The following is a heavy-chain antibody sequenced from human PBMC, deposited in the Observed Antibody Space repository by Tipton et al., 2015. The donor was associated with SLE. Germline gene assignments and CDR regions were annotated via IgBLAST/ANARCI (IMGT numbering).Heavy chain of an antibody. CDR3: AILSYSSSWFYFDY. CDR2: IIPIFGTP. CDR1: GGTFSSYA. D-gene: IGHD6-13*01. J-gene: IGHJ4*02. Sequence: QLVQSGPEVKKPGSSVKVSCKASGGTFSSYAISWVRQAPGQGLEWMGGIIPIFGTPDYAQKFQGRVTITADESTSTAYMDLSSLRSEDTAVYYCAILSYSSSWFYFDYWGQGTLVTVSS. V-gene: IGHV1-69*01.